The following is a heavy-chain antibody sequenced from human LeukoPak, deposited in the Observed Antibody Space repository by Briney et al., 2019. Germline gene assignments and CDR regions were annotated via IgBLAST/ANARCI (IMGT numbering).Heavy chain of an antibody. CDR3: ARGTGTTLGLDY. V-gene: IGHV4-34*01. D-gene: IGHD1-1*01. CDR1: GGSFSGYY. CDR2: INHIGST. Sequence: SDTLSLTCAVYGGSFSGYYWSWIRQPPGKGLEWIGEINHIGSTNYNPSLKSRLTIPVDTSKNQFSLKLSSVTAADPAVYYCARGTGTTLGLDYWGQGTLVTVSP. J-gene: IGHJ4*02.